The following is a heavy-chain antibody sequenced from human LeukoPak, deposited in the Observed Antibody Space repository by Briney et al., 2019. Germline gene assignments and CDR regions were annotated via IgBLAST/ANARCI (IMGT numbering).Heavy chain of an antibody. D-gene: IGHD2-21*02. J-gene: IGHJ4*02. Sequence: GGSLRLSCAASGFNFYIYTTSWVRQAPGKGLEWVSSISDSATNTYYADSVKGRFTISRDNSKNTLYLQMNSLRAEDTAVYYCVKDWRDEANCGGDCLEYWGQGTLVTVSS. V-gene: IGHV3-23*01. CDR2: ISDSATNT. CDR3: VKDWRDEANCGGDCLEY. CDR1: GFNFYIYT.